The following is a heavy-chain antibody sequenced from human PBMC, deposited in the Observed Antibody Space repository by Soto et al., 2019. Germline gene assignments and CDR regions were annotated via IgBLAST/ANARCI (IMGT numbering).Heavy chain of an antibody. Sequence: PGGSLRLSCAASGFTFSSYSMNWVRQAPGKGLEWVSYISSSSSTIYYADSVKGRFTISRDNAKNSLYLQMNSLRDEDTAVYYCASLPHSPELYCSSTSCFAGGSRFDYWGQGTLVTVSS. CDR2: ISSSSSTI. V-gene: IGHV3-48*02. D-gene: IGHD2-2*01. J-gene: IGHJ4*02. CDR1: GFTFSSYS. CDR3: ASLPHSPELYCSSTSCFAGGSRFDY.